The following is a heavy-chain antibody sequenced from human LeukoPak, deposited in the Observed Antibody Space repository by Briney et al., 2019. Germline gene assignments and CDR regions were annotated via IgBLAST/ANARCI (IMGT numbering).Heavy chain of an antibody. CDR1: GGSFSGYY. Sequence: SETLSLTCAVYGGSFSGYYWGWIRQPPGKGLEWIGEINHSGSTNYNPSLKSRVTISVDTSKNQFSLKLSSVTAADTAVYYCARGQWYSSGWQGHWGQGTLVTVSS. D-gene: IGHD6-19*01. CDR2: INHSGST. V-gene: IGHV4-34*01. CDR3: ARGQWYSSGWQGH. J-gene: IGHJ4*02.